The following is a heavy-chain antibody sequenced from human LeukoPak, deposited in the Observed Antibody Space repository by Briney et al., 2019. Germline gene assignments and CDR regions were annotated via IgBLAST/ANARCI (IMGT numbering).Heavy chain of an antibody. Sequence: AGGSLRLSCAASAFTVSTNYMSWVRQAPGKGLEWVSVIYSDGTTYYADSVKGRFTISRDNSKNTLYLQMNSLRAEDTAVYYCARVLTTGFDYWGQGTLVTVSS. CDR1: AFTVSTNY. CDR3: ARVLTTGFDY. CDR2: IYSDGTT. V-gene: IGHV3-66*01. D-gene: IGHD3-9*01. J-gene: IGHJ4*02.